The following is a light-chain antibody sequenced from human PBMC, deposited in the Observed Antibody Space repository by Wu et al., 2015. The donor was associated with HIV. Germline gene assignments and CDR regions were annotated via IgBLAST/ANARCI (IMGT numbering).Light chain of an antibody. CDR2: DVS. CDR3: QQRSTWPALT. V-gene: IGKV3-11*01. J-gene: IGKJ4*01. CDR1: QSVSSNY. Sequence: EIVLTQSPGTLSLSPGERATLSCRASQSVSSNYLAWYQQKPGQAPRLLIYDVSYRATGIPARFSGSGSGTDFTLTISSLESEDFAVYYCQQRSTWPALTFGGGTKVEIK.